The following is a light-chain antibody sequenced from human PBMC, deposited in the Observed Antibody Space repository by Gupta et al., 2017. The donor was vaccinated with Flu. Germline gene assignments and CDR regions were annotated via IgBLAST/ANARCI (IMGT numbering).Light chain of an antibody. J-gene: IGKJ4*01. CDR3: QQEDKSPLT. CDR1: QRRRNNY. CDR2: GAS. Sequence: GTLLLSPGERDTLSCGASQRRRNNYVAWYQQKPGQRPRLLIYGASSRATGIADRFGGSGSGTEFTLTISGLEAEDFAVYYCQQEDKSPLTFGRGTKVEIK. V-gene: IGKV3-20*01.